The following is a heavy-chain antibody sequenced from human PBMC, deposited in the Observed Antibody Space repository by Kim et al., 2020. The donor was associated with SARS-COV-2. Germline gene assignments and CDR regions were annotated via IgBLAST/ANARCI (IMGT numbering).Heavy chain of an antibody. V-gene: IGHV1-69*13. D-gene: IGHD4-17*01. CDR2: IIPIFGTA. Sequence: SVKVSCKASGGTFSSYAISWVRQAPGQGLEWMGGIIPIFGTANYAQKFQGRVTITADESTSTAYMELSSLRSEDTAVYYCARVKIGLGYGDYLASCDYWGQGTLVTVSS. CDR3: ARVKIGLGYGDYLASCDY. J-gene: IGHJ4*02. CDR1: GGTFSSYA.